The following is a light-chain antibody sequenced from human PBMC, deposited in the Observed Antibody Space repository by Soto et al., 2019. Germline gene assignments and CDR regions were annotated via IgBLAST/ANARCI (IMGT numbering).Light chain of an antibody. J-gene: IGKJ4*01. V-gene: IGKV3-11*01. Sequence: EILLTQSPATLSMSRGERATLSCRASQSVYSYLAWYQQKPGQAPRLLIYDASNRATGIPARFSGSGSGTDFTLTIGSLEPEDFAVYYCQQRSSWPLTFGGGTKVDIK. CDR3: QQRSSWPLT. CDR2: DAS. CDR1: QSVYSY.